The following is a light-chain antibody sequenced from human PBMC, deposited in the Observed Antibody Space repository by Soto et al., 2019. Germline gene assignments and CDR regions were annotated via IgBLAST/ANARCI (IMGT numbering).Light chain of an antibody. CDR2: EVS. Sequence: QPVLTQPASVSGSPGQSIAISCTGTSSDVGGYNYVSWYQQHPGKAPKLMIHEVSNRPSGVSDRFSGSKSGNTASLTISGLQADDEADYYCSSHISYSTRVFGTGTKLTVL. V-gene: IGLV2-14*01. CDR1: SSDVGGYNY. CDR3: SSHISYSTRV. J-gene: IGLJ1*01.